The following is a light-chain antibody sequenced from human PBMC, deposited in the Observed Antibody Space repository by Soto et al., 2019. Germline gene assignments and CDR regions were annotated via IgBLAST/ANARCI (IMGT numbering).Light chain of an antibody. CDR3: AAWDDSLSGWV. V-gene: IGLV1-47*01. Sequence: QSVLTQPPSASGTPGQRVTISCSGSSSNIGSNFVYWYQQFPGTAPNLLIYRNNQRPSGVPDRLSGSKSGTSASLAISGLPSEDEADYYCAAWDDSLSGWVFGGGTKLTVL. J-gene: IGLJ3*02. CDR1: SSNIGSNF. CDR2: RNN.